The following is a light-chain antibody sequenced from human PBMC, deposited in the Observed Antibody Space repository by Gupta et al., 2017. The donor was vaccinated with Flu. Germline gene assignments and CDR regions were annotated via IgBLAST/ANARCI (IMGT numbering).Light chain of an antibody. CDR1: SGNIASNY. CDR2: EDN. Sequence: SSGNIASNYVQWYQQRQGSFPTAVIYEDNKRPSAVPDRFAASIDSSSNSASLTISGLTTEDDAVYHCQSHVNSSFIFGSGTKLTVL. CDR3: QSHVNSSFI. J-gene: IGLJ2*01. V-gene: IGLV6-57*01.